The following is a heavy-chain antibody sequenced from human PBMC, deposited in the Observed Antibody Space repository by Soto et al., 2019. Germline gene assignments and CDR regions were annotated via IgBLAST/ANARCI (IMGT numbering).Heavy chain of an antibody. D-gene: IGHD3-9*01. CDR3: ARFDWLRCGMDV. J-gene: IGHJ6*02. CDR1: GGSISSYY. V-gene: IGHV4-59*08. CDR2: IYYSGST. Sequence: QVQLQESGPGLVKPSETLSLTCTVSGGSISSYYWSWIRQPPGKGLEWIGYIYYSGSTNYNPSLKSRVTISVDTSKNQFSLKLSSVTAADTAVYYCARFDWLRCGMDVWGQGTTVTVSS.